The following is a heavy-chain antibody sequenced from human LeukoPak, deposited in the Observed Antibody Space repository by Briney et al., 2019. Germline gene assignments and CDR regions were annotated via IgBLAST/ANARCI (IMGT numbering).Heavy chain of an antibody. J-gene: IGHJ4*02. Sequence: PGGSLRLSCAASGLDVSDNYMSWVRQAPGKGLEWVSVIYSGGSTYYADAVKGRFTISRDNSKNTIYLQMNSLRVEDTAVYYCARASSGSWYGDYWGQGTLVTVSS. V-gene: IGHV3-66*01. CDR2: IYSGGST. D-gene: IGHD6-13*01. CDR3: ARASSGSWYGDY. CDR1: GLDVSDNY.